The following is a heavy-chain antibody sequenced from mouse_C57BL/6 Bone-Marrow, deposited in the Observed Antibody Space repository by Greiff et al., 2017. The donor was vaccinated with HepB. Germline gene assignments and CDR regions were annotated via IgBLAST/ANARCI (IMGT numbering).Heavy chain of an antibody. J-gene: IGHJ1*03. CDR2: INYDGSST. D-gene: IGHD4-1*01. V-gene: IGHV5-16*01. Sequence: EVKLVESEGGLVQPGSSMKLSCTASGFTFSDYYMAWVRQVPEKGLEWVANINYDGSSTYYLDSLKSRFIISRDNAKNILYLQMSSLKSEDTATYYCAREGSGTYFDVWGTGTTVTVSS. CDR1: GFTFSDYY. CDR3: AREGSGTYFDV.